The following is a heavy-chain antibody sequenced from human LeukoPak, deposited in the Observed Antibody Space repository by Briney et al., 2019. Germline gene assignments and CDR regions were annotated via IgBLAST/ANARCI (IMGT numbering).Heavy chain of an antibody. CDR3: ACTSQLWLSY. D-gene: IGHD5-18*01. V-gene: IGHV4-59*08. CDR2: IYYSGST. Sequence: PSETLSLTCTVSGGSISSYYWSWIRQPPGKGREWIGYIYYSGSTNYNTSLKSRVTISVDTSKNQFSLKLSSVTAADTAVYYCACTSQLWLSYWGQGTLVTVSS. J-gene: IGHJ4*02. CDR1: GGSISSYY.